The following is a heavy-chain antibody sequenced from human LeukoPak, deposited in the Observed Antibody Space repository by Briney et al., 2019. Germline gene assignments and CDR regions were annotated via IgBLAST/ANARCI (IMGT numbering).Heavy chain of an antibody. CDR2: INHSGST. J-gene: IGHJ4*02. V-gene: IGHV4-34*01. CDR1: GGSFSGYY. CDR3: ASLKKDTAIDKPIDY. Sequence: SETLSLTCAVYGGSFSGYYWSWIRQPPGKGLEWIGEINHSGSTNYNPSLKSRVTISVDTSKNQFSLKLSSVTAADTAVYYCASLKKDTAIDKPIDYWGQGTLVTVSS. D-gene: IGHD5-18*01.